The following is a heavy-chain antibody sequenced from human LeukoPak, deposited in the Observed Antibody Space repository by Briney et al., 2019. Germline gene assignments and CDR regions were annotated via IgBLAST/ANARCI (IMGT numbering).Heavy chain of an antibody. J-gene: IGHJ4*02. CDR1: GGSFSGYY. Sequence: SETLSLTCAVYGGSFSGYYWSWIRQSPGKGLEWIGEINHSGSTNYNPSLKSRVTISVDTSKNQFSLKLSSVTAADTAVYYCARGVREKDYWGQGTLVTVSS. V-gene: IGHV4-34*01. CDR3: ARGVREKDY. CDR2: INHSGST. D-gene: IGHD1-26*01.